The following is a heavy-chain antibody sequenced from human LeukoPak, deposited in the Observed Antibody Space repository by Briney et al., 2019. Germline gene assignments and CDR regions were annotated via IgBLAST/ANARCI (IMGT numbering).Heavy chain of an antibody. D-gene: IGHD6-13*01. CDR1: GYTLTELS. Sequence: ASVKVSCKVSGYTLTELSMHWVRQAPGKGLEWMGGFDPEDGETIYAQKFQGRVTMTEDTSTDTAYMELSSLRSEDTAVYYCAKEEQQLISHGFDYWGQGTLVTVSS. CDR3: AKEEQQLISHGFDY. V-gene: IGHV1-24*01. CDR2: FDPEDGET. J-gene: IGHJ4*02.